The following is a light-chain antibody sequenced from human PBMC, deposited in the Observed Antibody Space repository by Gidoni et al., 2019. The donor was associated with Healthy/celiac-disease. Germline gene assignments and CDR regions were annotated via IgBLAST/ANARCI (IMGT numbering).Light chain of an antibody. CDR2: GAS. V-gene: IGKV3-15*01. J-gene: IGKJ2*01. Sequence: EIVMTQSPATLSLSPGERAILPCRASQSVSSNLAWYQQKPGQAPRLLIYGASTRATGIPARFSGSGSGTEFTLTISSLQSEDFAVYYCQQYNNWPPYTFGQGTKLEIK. CDR1: QSVSSN. CDR3: QQYNNWPPYT.